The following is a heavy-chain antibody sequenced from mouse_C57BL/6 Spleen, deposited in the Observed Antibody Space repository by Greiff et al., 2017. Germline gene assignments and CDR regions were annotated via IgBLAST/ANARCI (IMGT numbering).Heavy chain of an antibody. CDR3: ARGAQACYYDMDY. J-gene: IGHJ4*01. CDR1: GYTFTSYW. V-gene: IGHV1-64*01. D-gene: IGHD3-2*02. CDR2: IHPNSGST. Sequence: QVQLQQSGAELVKPGASVKLSCKASGYTFTSYWMHWVKQRPGQGLEWIGMIHPNSGSTNYNEKFKSKATLTVDKSTSTAYMQLSSLTSEDSAVYYCARGAQACYYDMDYWGQGTSVTAAS.